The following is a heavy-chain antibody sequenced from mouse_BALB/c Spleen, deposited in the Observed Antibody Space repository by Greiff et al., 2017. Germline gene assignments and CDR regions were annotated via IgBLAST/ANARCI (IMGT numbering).Heavy chain of an antibody. CDR2: ISNLAYSI. CDR3: ARGGGLRPWFAY. J-gene: IGHJ3*01. CDR1: GFTFSDYG. Sequence: EVKLMESGGGLVQPGGSRKLSCAASGFTFSDYGMAWVRQAPGKGPEWVAFISNLAYSIYYADTVTGRFTISRENAKNTLYLEMSSLRSEDTAMYYCARGGGLRPWFAYWGQGTLVTVSA. D-gene: IGHD2-4*01. V-gene: IGHV5-15*02.